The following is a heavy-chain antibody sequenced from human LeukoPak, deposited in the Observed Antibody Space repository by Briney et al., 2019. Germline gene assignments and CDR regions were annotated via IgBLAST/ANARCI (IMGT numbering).Heavy chain of an antibody. CDR1: GFTFNIYA. J-gene: IGHJ3*02. Sequence: GGSLRLSCAASGFTFNIYAMSWVRQAPGKGLEWVSSIGSTDTYYADSVKGRFSISRDNSRSTLFLQMSSLRADDTAVYYCAKDSFDHNGVFDAFDIWGQGTSVTVSS. D-gene: IGHD3-16*01. V-gene: IGHV3-23*01. CDR2: IGSTDT. CDR3: AKDSFDHNGVFDAFDI.